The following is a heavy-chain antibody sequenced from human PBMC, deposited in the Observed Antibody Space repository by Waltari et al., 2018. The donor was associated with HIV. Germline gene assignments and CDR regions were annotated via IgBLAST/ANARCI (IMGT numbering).Heavy chain of an antibody. D-gene: IGHD2-8*01. CDR3: ARGRYCSNGVCYGLDYYYYGMDV. J-gene: IGHJ6*02. CDR2: IYTRGST. CDR1: GGSISSYY. V-gene: IGHV4-4*07. Sequence: QVQLQESGPGLVKPSETLSLTCTVSGGSISSYYWRWIRQPAGKGLEWIGRIYTRGSTNSNSSLKGRVTMSVDTSKNQFSLKLRSVTAADTAVYYCARGRYCSNGVCYGLDYYYYGMDVWGQGTTVTVSS.